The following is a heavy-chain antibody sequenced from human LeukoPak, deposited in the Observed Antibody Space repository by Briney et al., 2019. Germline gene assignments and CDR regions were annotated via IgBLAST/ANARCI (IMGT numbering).Heavy chain of an antibody. CDR3: AKTLFVGYNCGKIDY. Sequence: TGGSLRLSCAASGFTFSSYAMSWVRQAPGKGLEWVSSISGSGTNTYYADSVKGRFTISRDNSKNTLYLQMNSLRAEDTAVYYCAKTLFVGYNCGKIDYWGQGSLVTVPS. D-gene: IGHD5-18*01. CDR1: GFTFSSYA. CDR2: ISGSGTNT. J-gene: IGHJ4*02. V-gene: IGHV3-23*01.